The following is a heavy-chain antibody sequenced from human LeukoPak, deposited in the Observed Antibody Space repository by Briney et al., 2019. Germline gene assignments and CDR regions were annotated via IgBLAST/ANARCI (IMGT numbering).Heavy chain of an antibody. V-gene: IGHV3-23*01. Sequence: GGSLRLSCAASGFTFSSYAMSWVRQAPGKGLEWVSAISGSGGSTYYADSVKGRFTISRDNSKNTLYLQMNSLRAEDTAVYYCAKDLPRAAVGTGSHGYWGQGTLVTVSS. J-gene: IGHJ4*02. CDR1: GFTFSSYA. D-gene: IGHD6-13*01. CDR2: ISGSGGST. CDR3: AKDLPRAAVGTGSHGY.